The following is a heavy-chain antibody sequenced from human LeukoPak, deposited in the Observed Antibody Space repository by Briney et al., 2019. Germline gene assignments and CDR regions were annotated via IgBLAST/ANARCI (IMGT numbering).Heavy chain of an antibody. V-gene: IGHV3-48*03. Sequence: GGSLRLSCAASGFTFSSYEMNWVRQAPGKGLEWVSYISSTGSTIYYADSVKGRFTISRDNAKKSLYLQMNSLRAEDTAVYYCARVYYGSGINWFDPWGQGTLVTVS. CDR2: ISSTGSTI. CDR1: GFTFSSYE. D-gene: IGHD3-10*01. J-gene: IGHJ5*02. CDR3: ARVYYGSGINWFDP.